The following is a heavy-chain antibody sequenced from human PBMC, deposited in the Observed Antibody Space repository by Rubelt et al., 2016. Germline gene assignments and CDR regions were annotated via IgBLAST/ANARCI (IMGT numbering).Heavy chain of an antibody. V-gene: IGHV4-31*03. Sequence: QLQLQESGPGLVKPSETLSLTCTVSGGSISSSSYYWGWIRQPPGKGLEWIGYSYYSGSTYYNPSLTGRVTLSVDTSKNQFSLKLSSVTAADTAVYYCAREMFDPWGQGTLVTVSS. CDR2: SYYSGST. CDR3: AREMFDP. J-gene: IGHJ5*02. CDR1: GGSISSSSYY.